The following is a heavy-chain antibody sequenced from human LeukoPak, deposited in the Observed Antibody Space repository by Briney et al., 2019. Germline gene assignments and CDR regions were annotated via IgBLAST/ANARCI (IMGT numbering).Heavy chain of an antibody. D-gene: IGHD4-17*01. J-gene: IGHJ5*02. CDR3: ASRGNDDGDPFDP. CDR1: GFTFSSYA. V-gene: IGHV3-30*04. Sequence: GGSLRLSCAASGFTFSSYAMHWVRQAPGKGLEWVAVISCDGSNKYYADSVKGRFTISRDNSKNTLYLQMNSLRAEDTAVYYCASRGNDDGDPFDPWGQGTLVTVSS. CDR2: ISCDGSNK.